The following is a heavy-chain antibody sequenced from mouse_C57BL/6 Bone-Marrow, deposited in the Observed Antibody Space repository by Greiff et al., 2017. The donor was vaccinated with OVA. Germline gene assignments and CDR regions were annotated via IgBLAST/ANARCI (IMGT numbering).Heavy chain of an antibody. V-gene: IGHV1-55*01. Sequence: QVQLQQPGAELVKPGASVKMSCKASGYTFTSYWITWVTQRPGQGLEWIGDIYPGSGSTNYNEKFKSKATLTVDTSSSTAYMQLSSLTSEDSAVYYCARVRSTMVTPFDYWGQGTTLTVSS. CDR1: GYTFTSYW. CDR2: IYPGSGST. CDR3: ARVRSTMVTPFDY. J-gene: IGHJ2*01. D-gene: IGHD2-2*01.